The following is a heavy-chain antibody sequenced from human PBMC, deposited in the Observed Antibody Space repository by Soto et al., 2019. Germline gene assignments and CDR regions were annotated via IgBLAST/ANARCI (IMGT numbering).Heavy chain of an antibody. V-gene: IGHV3-23*01. Sequence: GGSLRLSCTPSGFIFDTYAMSWVRQAPGRGLEWASGISYRGENTFYADSVMGRFTISRDNSNNTLYLQMNSLRAEDTAVYYCAKESSGLHTSRRNFFDSWGQGTLVTVSS. CDR2: ISYRGENT. CDR3: AKESSGLHTSRRNFFDS. J-gene: IGHJ4*02. D-gene: IGHD2-2*01. CDR1: GFIFDTYA.